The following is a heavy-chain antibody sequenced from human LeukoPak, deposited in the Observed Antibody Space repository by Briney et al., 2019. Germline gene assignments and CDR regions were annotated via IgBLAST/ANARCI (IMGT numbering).Heavy chain of an antibody. CDR2: IYSGDSDT. J-gene: IGHJ4*02. CDR3: ARLGDDYYDSSGSPDY. CDR1: GYSFTSYW. V-gene: IGHV5-51*01. D-gene: IGHD3-22*01. Sequence: GESLKISCKGSGYSFTSYWIGWVRQMPGKGLEWMGIIYSGDSDTRYSPSFQGQVTISADESISTAYLQWSSLKASDTAMYYCARLGDDYYDSSGSPDYWGQGTLVTVSS.